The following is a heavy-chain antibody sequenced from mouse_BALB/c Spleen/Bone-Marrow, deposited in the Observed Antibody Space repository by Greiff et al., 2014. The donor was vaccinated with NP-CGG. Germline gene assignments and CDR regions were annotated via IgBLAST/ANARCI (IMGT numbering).Heavy chain of an antibody. CDR3: TTLARTNFDY. D-gene: IGHD3-1*01. J-gene: IGHJ2*01. V-gene: IGHV1-5*01. CDR2: IYPGNSDT. CDR1: GYTFSNYW. Sequence: VKLQESGTVLARPGAAVKMSCKASGYTFSNYWMHWVKQRPGQGLEWIGTIYPGNSDTTYNQKFKGKAKLTAVTSTSTAYMDLSSLTNEDSAVYYCTTLARTNFDYWGQGTTLTVSS.